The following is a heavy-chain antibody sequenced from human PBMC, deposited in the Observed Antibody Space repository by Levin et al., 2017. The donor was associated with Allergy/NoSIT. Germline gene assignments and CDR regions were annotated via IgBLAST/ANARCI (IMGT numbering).Heavy chain of an antibody. CDR3: ARDLLRFLYGPFDYYYGMDV. CDR1: GFTFSSYG. CDR2: IWYDGSNK. D-gene: IGHD3-3*01. Sequence: GGSLRLSCAASGFTFSSYGMHWVRQAPGKGLEWVAVIWYDGSNKYYADSVKGRFTISRDNSKNTLYLQMNSLRAEDTAVYYCARDLLRFLYGPFDYYYGMDVWGQGTTVTVSS. J-gene: IGHJ6*02. V-gene: IGHV3-33*01.